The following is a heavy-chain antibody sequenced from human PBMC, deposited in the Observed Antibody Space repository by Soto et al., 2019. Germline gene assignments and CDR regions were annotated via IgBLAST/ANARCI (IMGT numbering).Heavy chain of an antibody. V-gene: IGHV1-69*04. Sequence: SVKVSCKASGGTLSSYAFSWVRQAPGQGLEWMERVIPNLGVTNYAKKFQGRFKIIVDTSTSTAYMELNSLRYEDTAVYYCARDKGYCSDTSCPDFDYWGQGTLVTVSS. J-gene: IGHJ4*02. D-gene: IGHD2-15*01. CDR1: GGTLSSYA. CDR3: ARDKGYCSDTSCPDFDY. CDR2: VIPNLGVT.